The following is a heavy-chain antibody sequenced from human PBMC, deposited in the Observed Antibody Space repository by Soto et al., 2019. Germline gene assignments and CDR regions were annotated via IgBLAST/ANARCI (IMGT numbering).Heavy chain of an antibody. Sequence: SVTLSLTWTVSGGSISSSNCYWGRDRQPPGKGLEWIGNINHSGSTNYNPSLKSRVTISVDKSKNQFALKLSSVTAADTAVYYCATELGLEDAFDIWGQGTMVTVSS. CDR3: ATELGLEDAFDI. J-gene: IGHJ3*02. CDR2: INHSGST. CDR1: GGSISSSNCY. D-gene: IGHD7-27*01. V-gene: IGHV4-39*06.